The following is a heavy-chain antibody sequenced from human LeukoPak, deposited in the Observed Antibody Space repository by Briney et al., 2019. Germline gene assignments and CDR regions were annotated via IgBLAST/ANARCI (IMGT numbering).Heavy chain of an antibody. D-gene: IGHD3-9*01. Sequence: SETLSLTCAVYGGSFSGYYWSWIRQPPGKGLEWIGEINHSGSTNYNPSLKSRVTISVDTSKNQFSLTLSSVPAADTALYSCARFAHFAWLPHYSYYGMDVWGQGPTVTVSS. CDR3: ARFAHFAWLPHYSYYGMDV. J-gene: IGHJ6*02. CDR1: GGSFSGYY. V-gene: IGHV4-34*01. CDR2: INHSGST.